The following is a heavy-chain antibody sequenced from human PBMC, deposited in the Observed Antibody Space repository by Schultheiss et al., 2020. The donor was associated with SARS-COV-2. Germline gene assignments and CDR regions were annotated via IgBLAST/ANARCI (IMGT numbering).Heavy chain of an antibody. CDR3: ARTSTSGVRTSSSALWGDY. J-gene: IGHJ4*02. Sequence: GGSLRLSCAASGFTFDDYAMHWVRQAPGKGLEWVSGISGSGGSTYYADSVKGRFTISRDNAKNSLYLQMNSLRAEDTAVYYCARTSTSGVRTSSSALWGDYWGQGTLVTVSS. CDR1: GFTFDDYA. V-gene: IGHV3-20*04. CDR2: ISGSGGST. D-gene: IGHD6-6*01.